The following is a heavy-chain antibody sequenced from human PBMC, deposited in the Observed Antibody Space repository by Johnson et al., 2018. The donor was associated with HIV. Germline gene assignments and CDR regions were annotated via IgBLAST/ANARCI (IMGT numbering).Heavy chain of an antibody. CDR1: GFTFSSYG. CDR3: AKDVELHGAFDI. D-gene: IGHD1-26*01. J-gene: IGHJ3*02. CDR2: LLFDGSNK. V-gene: IGHV3-30*02. Sequence: QMQLVESGGGVVQPGGSLILSCAASGFTFSSYGMHWVRQAPCKGLEWVAFLLFDGSNKYYADSVKGRFTISRDNSKNTLYLQMNSLRAEDTAVYYCAKDVELHGAFDIWGQGTMVTVSS.